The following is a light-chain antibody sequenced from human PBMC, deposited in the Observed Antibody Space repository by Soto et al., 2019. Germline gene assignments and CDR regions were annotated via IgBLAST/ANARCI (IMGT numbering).Light chain of an antibody. CDR1: QSISSY. CDR3: QQRSNWLWT. J-gene: IGKJ1*01. Sequence: EIVLTQSPATLSLFPGERATLSCRASQSISSYLAWYQQKPGQAPRLLIYDASNRATGIPARFSGSGSGTDFTLTISSLEPEDCAVYYCQQRSNWLWTFGQGTKVEIK. CDR2: DAS. V-gene: IGKV3-11*01.